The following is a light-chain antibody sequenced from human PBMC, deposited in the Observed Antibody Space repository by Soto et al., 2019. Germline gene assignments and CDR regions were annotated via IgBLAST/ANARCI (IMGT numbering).Light chain of an antibody. J-gene: IGLJ3*02. V-gene: IGLV1-51*01. CDR2: DDN. CDR1: SSNIGRNY. Sequence: QSVLTQPPSVSAAPGQKVTISCSGSSSNIGRNYVSWHQQFPGTAPKVLIYDDNHRPSGIPDRFSGSKSGTSATLDITGLQTGDEAEYFCSSYAGSITFVVFGGGTQLTVL. CDR3: SSYAGSITFVV.